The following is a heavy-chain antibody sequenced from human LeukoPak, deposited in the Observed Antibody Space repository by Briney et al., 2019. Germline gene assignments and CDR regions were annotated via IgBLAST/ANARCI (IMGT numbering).Heavy chain of an antibody. CDR1: GFTFSGYG. V-gene: IGHV3-30*18. D-gene: IGHD5-12*01. CDR3: AKDTGGYDGGDY. Sequence: QVQLVESGGGVVQPGRSLRLSCAASGFTFSGYGMHWFRQAPGQGLEWVALISYDGTKKYYADSVKGRFAISSDNSKNTLYLQMNSLRVEDTAVYYCAKDTGGYDGGDYWGQGALVTVSS. J-gene: IGHJ4*02. CDR2: ISYDGTKK.